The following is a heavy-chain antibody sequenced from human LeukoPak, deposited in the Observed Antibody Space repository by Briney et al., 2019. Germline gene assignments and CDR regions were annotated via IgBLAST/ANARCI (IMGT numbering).Heavy chain of an antibody. CDR1: AGTISSGSYY. V-gene: IGHV4-61*02. D-gene: IGHD3-22*01. CDR3: ARAGNYYDSSGYYYALFDY. Sequence: SQTLSFTSSVSAGTISSGSYYWRWIRQPAGKGLEWIGRIYTSGTNYNPSLKSRVTISVDTSKNQFSLKLTSVTAADTAVYYCARAGNYYDSSGYYYALFDYWGQGTLVTVSS. CDR2: IYTSGT. J-gene: IGHJ4*02.